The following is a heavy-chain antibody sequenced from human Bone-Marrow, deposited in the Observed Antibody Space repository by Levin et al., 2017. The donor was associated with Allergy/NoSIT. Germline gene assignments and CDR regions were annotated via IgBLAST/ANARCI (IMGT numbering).Heavy chain of an antibody. CDR1: GYTFTSYG. CDR3: ARVSGGYYQTLEGINWFDP. V-gene: IGHV1-18*01. D-gene: IGHD2-2*01. Sequence: GGSLRLSCKASGYTFTSYGISWVRQAPGQGLEWMGWISAYNGNTNYAQKLQGRVTMTTDTSTSTAYMELRSLRSDDTAVYYCARVSGGYYQTLEGINWFDPWGQGTLVTVSS. J-gene: IGHJ5*02. CDR2: ISAYNGNT.